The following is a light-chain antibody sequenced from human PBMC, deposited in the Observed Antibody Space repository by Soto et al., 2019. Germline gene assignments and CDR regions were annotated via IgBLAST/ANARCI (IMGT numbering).Light chain of an antibody. Sequence: EIVMTQSPATLSVSPGEVATLSCKASQNVNNNIAWYQQRPGQPPRLLIYDASTRATGISARFSGSGYGTEFTLTISSLQSEDFAVYFCQQCRNWPLTFGGGTKVEIK. J-gene: IGKJ4*01. V-gene: IGKV3-15*01. CDR2: DAS. CDR3: QQCRNWPLT. CDR1: QNVNNN.